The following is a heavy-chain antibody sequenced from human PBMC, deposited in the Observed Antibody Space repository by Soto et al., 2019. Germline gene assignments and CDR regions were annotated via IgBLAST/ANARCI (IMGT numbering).Heavy chain of an antibody. D-gene: IGHD3-22*01. J-gene: IGHJ5*02. V-gene: IGHV4-59*01. CDR2: FCYTGST. Sequence: PSETLSLTCTVSGGSIISYYWSWIRQPPGKGLEWIGYFCYTGSTNYNPSLKSRVTISVDRSKTQCSLKLTSVTAADTAVYYCAKSHYDSSGYYIIDHWGQGTLVTVSS. CDR3: AKSHYDSSGYYIIDH. CDR1: GGSIISYY.